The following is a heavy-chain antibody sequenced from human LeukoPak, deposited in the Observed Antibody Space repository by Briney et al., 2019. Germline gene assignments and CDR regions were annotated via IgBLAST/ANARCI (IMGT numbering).Heavy chain of an antibody. V-gene: IGHV4-31*03. CDR2: IYYSGST. CDR1: GGSISSGGYY. CDR3: ARGGYYDILTGFGY. J-gene: IGHJ4*02. D-gene: IGHD3-9*01. Sequence: SQTLSLTCTVSGGSISSGGYYWSWLRQHPGTGLEWIGYIYYSGSTYYNPSLKSRVTISVDTSKNQFSLKLSSVTAADTAVYYCARGGYYDILTGFGYWGQGTLVTVSS.